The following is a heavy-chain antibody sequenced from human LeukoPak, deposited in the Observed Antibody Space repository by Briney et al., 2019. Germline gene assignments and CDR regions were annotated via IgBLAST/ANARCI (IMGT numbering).Heavy chain of an antibody. Sequence: SETLSLTCTVSGYSISSGYYWGGIRQPPGKGLEWIGEINHSGSTNYNPSLKRRVTISVDTSKNPFSLKLSSVTAADTAVYYCARLTLGYCSSTSCYGRSYYYMDVWGKGTTVTISS. D-gene: IGHD2-2*01. CDR2: INHSGST. V-gene: IGHV4-38-2*02. CDR3: ARLTLGYCSSTSCYGRSYYYMDV. CDR1: GYSISSGYY. J-gene: IGHJ6*03.